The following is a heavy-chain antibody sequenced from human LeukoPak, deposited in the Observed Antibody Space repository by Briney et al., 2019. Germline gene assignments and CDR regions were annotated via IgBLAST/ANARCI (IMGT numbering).Heavy chain of an antibody. CDR3: ARGTPSSSGWLYYGMDV. J-gene: IGHJ6*02. CDR2: INSDGSST. CDR1: GGSISNSSNY. Sequence: PSETLSLTCIVSGGSISNSSNYWAWIRQAPGKGLVWVSRINSDGSSTTYADSVKGRFTISRDNAKNTLYLQMNSLRAEDTAVYYCARGTPSSSGWLYYGMDVWGQGTTVTVSS. D-gene: IGHD6-19*01. V-gene: IGHV3-74*01.